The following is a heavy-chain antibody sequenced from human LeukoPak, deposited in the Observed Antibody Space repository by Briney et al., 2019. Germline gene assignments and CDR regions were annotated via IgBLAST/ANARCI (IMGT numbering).Heavy chain of an antibody. CDR2: INHSGST. V-gene: IGHV4-34*01. J-gene: IGHJ3*02. D-gene: IGHD3-22*01. CDR3: AGVWDYYDSSGYYISDAFDI. Sequence: KPSETLSLTCAVYGGSFSGYYWSWIRQPPGKGLEWIGEINHSGSTNYNPSLKSRVTISVDTPKNQFSLKLSSVTAADTAVYYCAGVWDYYDSSGYYISDAFDIWGQGTMVTVSS. CDR1: GGSFSGYY.